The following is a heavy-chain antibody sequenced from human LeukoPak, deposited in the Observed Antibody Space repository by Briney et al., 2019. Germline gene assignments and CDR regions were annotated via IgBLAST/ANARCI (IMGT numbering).Heavy chain of an antibody. V-gene: IGHV1-2*02. Sequence: ASVKVSCKASGYTFTGHYMHWVRQAPGQGLEWMGWINPNSGGTNYAQRFQGRVTMTRDTSISTAYMELSRLRSDDTAVYYCASTTYGDYALSPPDYWSQGTLVTVSS. D-gene: IGHD4-17*01. CDR3: ASTTYGDYALSPPDY. CDR1: GYTFTGHY. CDR2: INPNSGGT. J-gene: IGHJ4*02.